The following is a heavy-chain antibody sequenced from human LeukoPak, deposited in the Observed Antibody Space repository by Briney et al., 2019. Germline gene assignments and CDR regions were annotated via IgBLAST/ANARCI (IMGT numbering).Heavy chain of an antibody. CDR3: ARGVEYGSSSGLGY. Sequence: KSSETLSLTCTVSGGSISSYYWSWIRQPPGKGLEWIGYIYYSGSTNYNPSLKSRVTISVDTSKNQFSLKLSSVTAADTALYYCARGVEYGSSSGLGYWGQRTLVTVSS. V-gene: IGHV4-59*01. J-gene: IGHJ4*02. CDR1: GGSISSYY. CDR2: IYYSGST. D-gene: IGHD6-6*01.